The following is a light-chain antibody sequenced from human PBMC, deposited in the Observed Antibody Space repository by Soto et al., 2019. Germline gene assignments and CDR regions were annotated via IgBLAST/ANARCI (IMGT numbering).Light chain of an antibody. CDR1: QSVSSY. J-gene: IGKJ1*01. V-gene: IGKV3-11*01. CDR3: QQRSNWPPWT. CDR2: DAS. Sequence: EIVLTQSPATLSLSPEERATLSCRPSQSVSSYLAWYQQKPGQAPRLLIYDASNRATGIPARFSGSGSGTDFTLTISSLEPEDFAVYYCQQRSNWPPWTFGQGTKVDIK.